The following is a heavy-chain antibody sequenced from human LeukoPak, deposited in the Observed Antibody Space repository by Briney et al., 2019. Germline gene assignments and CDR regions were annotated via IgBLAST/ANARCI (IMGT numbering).Heavy chain of an antibody. CDR1: GYTFTSYG. Sequence: ASVKVSCKASGYTFTSYGISWVRQAPGQGLEWTGWISAYNGNTNYAQKFQGRVTMTRDTSISTAYMELSRLRSDDTAVYYCAILVLGGFDYWGQGTLVTVSS. CDR3: AILVLGGFDY. J-gene: IGHJ4*02. D-gene: IGHD6-6*01. V-gene: IGHV1-18*01. CDR2: ISAYNGNT.